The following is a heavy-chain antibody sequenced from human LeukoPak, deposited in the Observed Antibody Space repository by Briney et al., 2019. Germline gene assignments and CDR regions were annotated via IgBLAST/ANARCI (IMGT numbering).Heavy chain of an antibody. J-gene: IGHJ4*02. CDR1: GFTFSSYG. CDR3: AKRGYYDSSGYRYFDY. CDR2: IRYDGSNK. V-gene: IGHV3-30*02. Sequence: AGGSLRLSCAASGFTFSSYGMHWVRQAPGKGLEWVAFIRYDGSNKYYADSVKGRFTISRDNSKNTLYLQMNSLRAEDTAVYYCAKRGYYDSSGYRYFDYWGQGTLVTVSS. D-gene: IGHD3-22*01.